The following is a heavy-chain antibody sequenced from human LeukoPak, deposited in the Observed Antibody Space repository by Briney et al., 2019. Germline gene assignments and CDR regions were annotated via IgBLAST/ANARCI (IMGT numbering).Heavy chain of an antibody. J-gene: IGHJ3*02. CDR3: ARFRTGRAFDI. CDR1: GYSFTSYY. V-gene: IGHV1-46*01. CDR2: INPSGDST. D-gene: IGHD3/OR15-3a*01. Sequence: ASVKVSCKASGYSFTSYYMHWVRQAPGQGLEWMGIINPSGDSTSYAQKFQGSVTMTRDTSTSTVYMELSSLRSEDTAVYYCARFRTGRAFDIWGQGTMVTVSS.